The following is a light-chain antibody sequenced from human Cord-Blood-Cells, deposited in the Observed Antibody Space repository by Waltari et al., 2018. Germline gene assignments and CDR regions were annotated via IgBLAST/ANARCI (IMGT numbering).Light chain of an antibody. J-gene: IGLJ2*01. Sequence: QSALTQPASVSGSPGQSITISCTGTSSDVGSYNIVSWYQQHPGKAPKLMIYEGSKRPSGVSNRFSGSKSGNTASLTISGRQAEDEADYYCCSYAGSSTPVVFGGGTKLTVL. V-gene: IGLV2-23*01. CDR1: SSDVGSYNI. CDR2: EGS. CDR3: CSYAGSSTPVV.